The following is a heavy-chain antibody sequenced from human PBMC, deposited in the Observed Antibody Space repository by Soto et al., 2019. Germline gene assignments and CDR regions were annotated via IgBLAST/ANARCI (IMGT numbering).Heavy chain of an antibody. J-gene: IGHJ5*02. V-gene: IGHV3-15*01. CDR1: GFTFSHAW. CDR3: TVVKRWDQYSTSGYWFDP. CDR2: IKSRADGGAQ. Sequence: EMHLVDSGGGLVKPGGSLRLSCAASGFTFSHAWTSWVRQAPGKGQEWVGRIKSRADGGAQDYGAPVRGGFTISRDDSEYILYLQMNSLKTEDTAVYYCTVVKRWDQYSTSGYWFDPWGPGTLVTVS. D-gene: IGHD1-26*01.